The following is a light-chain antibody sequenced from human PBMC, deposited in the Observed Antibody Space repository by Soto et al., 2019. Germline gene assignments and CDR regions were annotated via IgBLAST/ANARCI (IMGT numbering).Light chain of an antibody. J-gene: IGKJ4*01. Sequence: EIVMTQTPLSLPVTPGEPASISCGSSQSLLDSDDGNTYLDWYLQKPGQSPQLLIYTVSYRASGVPDRFSGSGSGTDFTLKISRVEAEDVGVYYCMQRIEFPLTFGGGTKVEIK. CDR3: MQRIEFPLT. V-gene: IGKV2-40*01. CDR1: QSLLDSDDGNTY. CDR2: TVS.